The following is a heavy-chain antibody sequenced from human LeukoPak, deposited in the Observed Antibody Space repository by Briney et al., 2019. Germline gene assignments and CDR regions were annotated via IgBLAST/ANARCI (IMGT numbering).Heavy chain of an antibody. CDR2: IYYSGST. D-gene: IGHD4-17*01. J-gene: IGHJ4*02. V-gene: IGHV4-39*07. CDR3: ARECPVPYFDY. CDR1: GGSISSSSYY. Sequence: SETLSLTCTVSGGSISSSSYYWGWIRQPPGKGLEWIGSIYYSGSTYYNPSLKSRVTISVDTSKNQFSLKLSSVTAADTAVYYCARECPVPYFDYWGQGTLVTVSS.